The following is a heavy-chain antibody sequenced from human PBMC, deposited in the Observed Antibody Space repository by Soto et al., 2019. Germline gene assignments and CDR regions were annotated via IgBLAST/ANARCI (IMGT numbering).Heavy chain of an antibody. V-gene: IGHV3-30*18. CDR1: GFTFDSYG. D-gene: IGHD4-17*01. Sequence: QVQLVESGGGVVQPGRSLRLSCAASGFTFDSYGMHWVRQAPGKGLEWVAVISSDGNNKYYADTLKGRFSIYRDNFNNILYLQMSSLRVEVTAVFYFVKVLLQHTVTTCGSWGQGTLVTVSS. CDR3: VKVLLQHTVTTCGS. CDR2: ISSDGNNK. J-gene: IGHJ5*02.